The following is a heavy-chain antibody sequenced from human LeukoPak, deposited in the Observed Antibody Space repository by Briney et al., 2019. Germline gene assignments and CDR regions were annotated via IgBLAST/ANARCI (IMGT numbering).Heavy chain of an antibody. V-gene: IGHV3-23*01. CDR1: GFTFSSYA. CDR3: AKGAVGYCSGGSCYPLDN. J-gene: IGHJ4*02. Sequence: GGSLRLSCAASGFTFSSYAMSWVRQAPGKGLEWVSAISGSGSSTYYADSVKGRFTSSRDNSKNTLYVQMNSLRAEDTAVYYCAKGAVGYCSGGSCYPLDNWGQGTLVTVSS. CDR2: ISGSGSST. D-gene: IGHD2-15*01.